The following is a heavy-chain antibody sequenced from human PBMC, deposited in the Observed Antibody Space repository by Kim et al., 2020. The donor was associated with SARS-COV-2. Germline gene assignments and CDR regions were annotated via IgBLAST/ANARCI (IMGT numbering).Heavy chain of an antibody. J-gene: IGHJ4*02. CDR3: ARGGLGQQSPPFDY. V-gene: IGHV4-34*01. D-gene: IGHD6-13*01. Sequence: NPSLKSRVTISVDTSKNQFSLKLSSVTAADTAVYYCARGGLGQQSPPFDYWGQGTLVTVSS.